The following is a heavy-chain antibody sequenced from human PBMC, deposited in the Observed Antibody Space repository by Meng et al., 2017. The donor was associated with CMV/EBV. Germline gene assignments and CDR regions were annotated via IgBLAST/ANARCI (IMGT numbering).Heavy chain of an antibody. CDR1: GYTFTSYG. V-gene: IGHV1-18*01. J-gene: IGHJ6*02. Sequence: ASVKVSCKASGYTFTSYGITWVRQAPGQGLEWMGWISAYNGNTNYVQKLQGRVTMTTDTSTSTAYMELRSLRSDDTAVYYCARGQGEYYYYGMDVWGQGTTVTVSS. CDR2: ISAYNGNT. CDR3: ARGQGEYYYYGMDV. D-gene: IGHD3-16*01.